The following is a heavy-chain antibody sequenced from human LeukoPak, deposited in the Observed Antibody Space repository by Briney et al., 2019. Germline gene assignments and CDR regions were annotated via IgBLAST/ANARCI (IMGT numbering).Heavy chain of an antibody. CDR1: GYTFTSYG. CDR3: AREYSGSYEGGY. Sequence: ASVKVSCKASGYTFTSYGISWVRQAPGQGLEWMGWISACNGNTNYAQKLQGRVSMTTDTSTSTAYMELRSLRSDDTAVYYCAREYSGSYEGGYWGQGTLVTVSS. J-gene: IGHJ4*02. CDR2: ISACNGNT. D-gene: IGHD1-26*01. V-gene: IGHV1-18*01.